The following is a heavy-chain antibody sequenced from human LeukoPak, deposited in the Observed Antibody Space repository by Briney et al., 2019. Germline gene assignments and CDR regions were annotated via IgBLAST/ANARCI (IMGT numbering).Heavy chain of an antibody. CDR1: GFIFINAW. V-gene: IGHV3-15*01. D-gene: IGHD5-18*01. J-gene: IGHJ4*02. Sequence: GGSLRLSCAASGFIFINAWMIWVRQAPGKGLEWVGRIKSKTDGGTIDYAAPVKGRFTISRDDSKNTLYLQMNSLKTEDTAIYYCTTGYSYGEYWGQGTLVTVSS. CDR2: IKSKTDGGTI. CDR3: TTGYSYGEY.